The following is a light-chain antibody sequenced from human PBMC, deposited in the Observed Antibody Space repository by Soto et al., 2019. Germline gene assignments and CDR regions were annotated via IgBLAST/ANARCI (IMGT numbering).Light chain of an antibody. J-gene: IGKJ1*01. CDR1: QRISDS. CDR3: RQYNNWPRT. V-gene: IGKV3-15*01. Sequence: EIGMTQSPATLSVSTGGRATISCRASQRISDSLAWYQQKPGQAPKLLIYSASTWDSGVPARFSGSGSGTDFTLTISCLQSEDLAIYYCRQYNNWPRTFGQGTKVDI. CDR2: SAS.